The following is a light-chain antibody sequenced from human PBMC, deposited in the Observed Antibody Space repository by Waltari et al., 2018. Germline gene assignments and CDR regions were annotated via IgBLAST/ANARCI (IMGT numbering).Light chain of an antibody. CDR1: QRISSW. Sequence: DIQMTQSPSTLSASVGDRVTITCRASQRISSWLAWYQQKPGKAPYLLIYKASRLQSGVTSRFSGSGSGTEFTLTINSLQPDDFATYYCQQYDNYPWTFGQGTKVEIK. J-gene: IGKJ1*01. V-gene: IGKV1-5*03. CDR3: QQYDNYPWT. CDR2: KAS.